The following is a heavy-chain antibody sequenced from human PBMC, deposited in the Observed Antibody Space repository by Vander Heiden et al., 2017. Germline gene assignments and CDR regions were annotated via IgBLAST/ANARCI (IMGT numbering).Heavy chain of an antibody. D-gene: IGHD7-27*01. CDR3: ARDRNWGRSASDI. V-gene: IGHV3-33*01. CDR1: GFHCSSYG. Sequence: QVQLVESGGGVVQPGRSLRLSCAASGFHCSSYGMHWVRQAPGKGLEWVAVRWYDGSHKYYADSVKGRFTISRDSSKNTLYLQMNSLRAEDTAVYFCARDRNWGRSASDIWGQGTMVTVSS. J-gene: IGHJ3*02. CDR2: RWYDGSHK.